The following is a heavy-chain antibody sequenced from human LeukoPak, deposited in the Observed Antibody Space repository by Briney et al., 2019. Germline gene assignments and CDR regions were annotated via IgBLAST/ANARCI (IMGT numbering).Heavy chain of an antibody. CDR1: GFTFSSYG. V-gene: IGHV3-30*18. Sequence: GGSLRLSCAASGFTFSSYGMHWVRQAPGKGLEWVAVISYDGSNKYYVDSVKGRLAISRDNYKTTLYLTMNSLRAEDTAVYYCVKGYYGMDVWGQGTTVTVSS. CDR3: VKGYYGMDV. J-gene: IGHJ6*02. CDR2: ISYDGSNK.